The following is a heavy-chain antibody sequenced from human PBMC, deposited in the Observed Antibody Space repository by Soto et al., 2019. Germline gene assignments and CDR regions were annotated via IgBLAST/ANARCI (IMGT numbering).Heavy chain of an antibody. V-gene: IGHV3-33*01. D-gene: IGHD3-22*01. CDR3: ARDSYYDSSGHFDY. Sequence: GGSLRLSCAASGFTFSSYGMHWVRQAPGKGLEWVAVIWYDGSNKYYADSVKGRFTISRDNSKNTLYLQMNSLRAEDTAVYYCARDSYYDSSGHFDYWGQGTLVTVSS. CDR2: IWYDGSNK. CDR1: GFTFSSYG. J-gene: IGHJ4*02.